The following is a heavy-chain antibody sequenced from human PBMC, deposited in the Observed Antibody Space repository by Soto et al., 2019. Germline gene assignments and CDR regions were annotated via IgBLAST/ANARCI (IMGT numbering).Heavy chain of an antibody. CDR3: AKDFEYSSSSDYYYYGMDV. J-gene: IGHJ6*01. CDR2: ISYDGSNK. V-gene: IGHV3-30*18. D-gene: IGHD6-6*01. Sequence: QVQLVESGGGVVQPGRSLRLSCAASGFTFSSYGMHWVRQAPGKGLEWVAVISYDGSNKYYADSVKGRFTISRDNSKNTLYLQMNSLRAEDTAVYYCAKDFEYSSSSDYYYYGMDVW. CDR1: GFTFSSYG.